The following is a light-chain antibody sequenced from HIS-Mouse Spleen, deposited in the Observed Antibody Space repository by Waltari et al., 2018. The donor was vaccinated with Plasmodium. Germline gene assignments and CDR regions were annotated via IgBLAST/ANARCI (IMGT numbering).Light chain of an antibody. CDR2: GAS. Sequence: IVMTQSPATLSVSPGERATLSCRASHSVSSNLAWYQQKPGQAPRLLIYGASTRATGIPARFSGSGSGTEFTLTISSLQSEDFAVYYCQQYNNWPFTFGPGTKVDIK. V-gene: IGKV3-15*01. CDR1: HSVSSN. J-gene: IGKJ3*01. CDR3: QQYNNWPFT.